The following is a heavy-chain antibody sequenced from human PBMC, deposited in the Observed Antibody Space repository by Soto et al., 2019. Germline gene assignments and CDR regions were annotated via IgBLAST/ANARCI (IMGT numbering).Heavy chain of an antibody. CDR3: ARSGNYRLDC. CDR2: ISTSGSSI. CDR1: GFSFSNHK. Sequence: EVQLVESGGGLVQPGGSLRLSCAASGFSFSNHKMTGFGKAPGKGLEWISYISTSGSSIYYADSVKGRFTISRDNAKNSLYLQMNSLRAEDTAVYYCARSGNYRLDCWGQGTLVTVSS. J-gene: IGHJ4*02. D-gene: IGHD1-26*01. V-gene: IGHV3-48*03.